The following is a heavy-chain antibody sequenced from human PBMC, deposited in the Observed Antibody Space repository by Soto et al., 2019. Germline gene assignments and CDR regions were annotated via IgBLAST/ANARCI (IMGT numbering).Heavy chain of an antibody. CDR3: ARGSGVKYYDRSGPISGCASAI. CDR2: VIPIFGTA. CDR1: GGTFSSYA. J-gene: IGHJ3*02. V-gene: IGHV1-69*01. D-gene: IGHD3-22*01. Sequence: QVQLVQSGAEVKKPGSSVKVSCKASGGTFSSYAISWVRQAPGQGLEWMGGVIPIFGTANYAQKFQGRVTITADESTNTAYMELSSLRSEDTAVYYCARGSGVKYYDRSGPISGCASAIWGEGTMVTVSS.